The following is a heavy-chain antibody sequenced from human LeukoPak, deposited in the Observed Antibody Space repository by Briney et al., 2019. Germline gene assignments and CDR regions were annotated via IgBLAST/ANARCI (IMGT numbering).Heavy chain of an antibody. D-gene: IGHD3-3*01. V-gene: IGHV4-39*01. CDR1: GGSISSSSYY. Sequence: SETLSLTCTVSGGSISSSSYYWGWIRQPPGKGLEWIGSIYYSGRTYYNPSLKSRGTISVDTSKNQFSLKLSSVTAADTAVYYCARHVYDFWSGYSTSGAFDIWGQGTMVTVSS. J-gene: IGHJ3*02. CDR2: IYYSGRT. CDR3: ARHVYDFWSGYSTSGAFDI.